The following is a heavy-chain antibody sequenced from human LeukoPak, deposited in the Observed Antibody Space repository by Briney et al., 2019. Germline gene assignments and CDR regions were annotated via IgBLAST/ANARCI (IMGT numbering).Heavy chain of an antibody. V-gene: IGHV3-7*01. J-gene: IGHJ6*02. CDR3: ASNWNYIRGYGMDV. CDR2: INQDGSEK. CDR1: GFTFSNYW. Sequence: GGSLRLSCAASGFTFSNYWVSWVRHAPGKRLQWVANINQDGSEKHYVDSVRGRFTISRDNAKNSLYLQMNSLRAEDTAVYYCASNWNYIRGYGMDVWGQGTTVTVSS. D-gene: IGHD1-7*01.